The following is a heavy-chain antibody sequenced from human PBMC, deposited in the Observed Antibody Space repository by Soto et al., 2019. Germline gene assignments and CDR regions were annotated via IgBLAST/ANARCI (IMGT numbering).Heavy chain of an antibody. CDR3: ARGEQYSGKIFDY. CDR1: GDSVSSNSAG. V-gene: IGHV6-1*01. CDR2: TYYRSKWYY. Sequence: SQTLSLTCAITGDSVSSNSAGWSWVRQSPSRGLEWLGRTYYRSKWYYEYAVSVRGRITINPDTSKNQYSLQLNSVTPEDTAVYFCARGEQYSGKIFDYWGQGTLVTVSS. J-gene: IGHJ4*01. D-gene: IGHD1-26*01.